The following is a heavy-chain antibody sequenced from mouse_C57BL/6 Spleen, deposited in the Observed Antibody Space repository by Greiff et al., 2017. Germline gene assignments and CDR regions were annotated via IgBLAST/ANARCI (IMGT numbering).Heavy chain of an antibody. CDR1: GFTFSSYT. J-gene: IGHJ4*01. CDR3: ARRTGHAMDY. D-gene: IGHD4-1*01. V-gene: IGHV5-9*01. CDR2: ISGGGGNT. Sequence: EVNVVESGGGLVKPGGSLKLSCAASGFTFSSYTMSWVRQTPEKRLEWVATISGGGGNTYYPDSVKGRFTISRDNAKNTLYLQMSSLRSEDTALYYCARRTGHAMDYWGQGTSVTVSS.